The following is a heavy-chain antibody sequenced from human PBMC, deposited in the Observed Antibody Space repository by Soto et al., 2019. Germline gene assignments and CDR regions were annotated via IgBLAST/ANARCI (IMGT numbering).Heavy chain of an antibody. CDR2: IYYSGST. J-gene: IGHJ6*02. CDR3: ARRPAGTYYYYGMDV. V-gene: IGHV4-39*01. CDR1: GGSISSSSYY. D-gene: IGHD6-13*01. Sequence: PSETLSLTCTVSGGSISSSSYYWGWIRQPPGKGLEWIGSIYYSGSTYYNPSLKSRVTISVDTSKNQFSLKLSSVTAADTAVYYCARRPAGTYYYYGMDVWGQGTTVTVS.